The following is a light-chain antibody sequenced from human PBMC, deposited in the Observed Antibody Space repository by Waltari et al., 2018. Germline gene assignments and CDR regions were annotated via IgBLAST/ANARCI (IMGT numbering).Light chain of an antibody. CDR1: TGAVTSGHY. CDR3: LLYYSGTRV. Sequence: QAVVTPEPSLTVSPGGTVTLPCGSSTGAVTSGHYPSWFQQEPGQPPRTLIYDTNINPSWTPARFSGSLLGGKAALTLSGAQPEDEAEYYCLLYYSGTRVFGGGTKLTVL. V-gene: IGLV7-46*01. J-gene: IGLJ2*01. CDR2: DTN.